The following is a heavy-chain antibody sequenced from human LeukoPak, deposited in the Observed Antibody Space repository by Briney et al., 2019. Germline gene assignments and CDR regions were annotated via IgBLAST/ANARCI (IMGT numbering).Heavy chain of an antibody. D-gene: IGHD2-15*01. CDR1: EFSFSTYL. V-gene: IGHV3-7*05. J-gene: IGHJ4*02. Sequence: GGSLRLSCVGSEFSFSTYLMSWVRQAPGKGLEWLANIRQDGSEEYYVDSVKGRFTISRDNAKNSLYLQINSLRADDTAIYYYATEYKGYWGQGTLVTVSS. CDR2: IRQDGSEE. CDR3: ATEYKGY.